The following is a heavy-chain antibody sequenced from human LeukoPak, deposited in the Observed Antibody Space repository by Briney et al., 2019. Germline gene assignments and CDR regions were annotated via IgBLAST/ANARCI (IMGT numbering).Heavy chain of an antibody. CDR3: ARSPYYYDSSGYYLDY. D-gene: IGHD3-22*01. V-gene: IGHV1-69*13. Sequence: VASVKVSCKASGGTFSSYAISWVRRAPGQGLEWMGGIIPIFGTANYAQKFQGRVTITADESTSTAYMELSSLRSEDTAVYYCARSPYYYDSSGYYLDYWGQGTLVTVSS. CDR2: IIPIFGTA. CDR1: GGTFSSYA. J-gene: IGHJ4*02.